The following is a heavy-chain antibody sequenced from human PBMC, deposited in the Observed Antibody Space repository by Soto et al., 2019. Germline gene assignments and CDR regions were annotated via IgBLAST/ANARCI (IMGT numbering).Heavy chain of an antibody. V-gene: IGHV1-18*01. J-gene: IGHJ4*02. CDR3: ARGRYGDY. D-gene: IGHD1-1*01. CDR1: GYIFTTYG. CDR2: ISAHNGNT. Sequence: QVHLVQSGAEVKKPGASVKVSCKVSGYIFTTYGITWVRQAPGQGLEWMGWISAHNGNTNYAQKLQGRVPVTRATSTSTDYMELRNLRSDDTAVYYCARGRYGDYWGQGALVTVSS.